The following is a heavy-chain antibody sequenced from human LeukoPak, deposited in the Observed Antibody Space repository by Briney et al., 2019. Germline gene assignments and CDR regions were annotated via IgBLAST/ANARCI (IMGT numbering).Heavy chain of an antibody. CDR2: INSDGSST. CDR3: ARVGGGLDYGDYPSPIDY. CDR1: GFTFSSDW. J-gene: IGHJ4*02. D-gene: IGHD4-17*01. V-gene: IGHV3-74*01. Sequence: GGSLRLSCAASGFTFSSDWMHWVRQAPGKGLVRVSRINSDGSSTTYADSVKGGLTISRDNAKNTLYLQMNSLRAEDTAVDYCARVGGGLDYGDYPSPIDYWGQGTLVTVSS.